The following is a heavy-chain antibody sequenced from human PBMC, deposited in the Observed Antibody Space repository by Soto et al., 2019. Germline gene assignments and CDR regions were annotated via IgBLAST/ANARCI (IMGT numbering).Heavy chain of an antibody. Sequence: SETLSLTCTVSGGSVSSGSYYWSWIRQPPGKGLEWIGYIYYSGSTNYNPSLKSRVTISVDTSKNQFSLKLSSVTAADTAVYYCASGYCSGGSCYVFDYWGQGTLVTAPQ. CDR2: IYYSGST. CDR3: ASGYCSGGSCYVFDY. J-gene: IGHJ4*02. V-gene: IGHV4-61*01. D-gene: IGHD2-15*01. CDR1: GGSVSSGSYY.